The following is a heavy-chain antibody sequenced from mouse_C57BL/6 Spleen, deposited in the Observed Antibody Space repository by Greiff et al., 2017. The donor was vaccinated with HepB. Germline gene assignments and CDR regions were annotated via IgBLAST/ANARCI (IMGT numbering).Heavy chain of an antibody. J-gene: IGHJ4*01. CDR3: TSCYGYDECYYYAMDY. Sequence: EVQLQQPGAELVRPGASVKLSCTASGFNIKDYYMHWVKQRPEQGLEWIGRIDPEDGGTEYAPKFQGKATMTADTSSNTAYLQLSSLTSEDTAVYYCTSCYGYDECYYYAMDYWGQGTSVTVSS. D-gene: IGHD2-2*01. V-gene: IGHV14-1*01. CDR1: GFNIKDYY. CDR2: IDPEDGGT.